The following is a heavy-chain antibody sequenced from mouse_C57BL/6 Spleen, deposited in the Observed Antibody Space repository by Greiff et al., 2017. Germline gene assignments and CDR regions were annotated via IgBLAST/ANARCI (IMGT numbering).Heavy chain of an antibody. J-gene: IGHJ1*03. Sequence: VQLQQSGAELVKPGASVKISCKASGYAFSSYWMNWVKQRHGKGLEWIGQIYPGNGDTNYNGKFKGKATLTADKSSSTAYMQRSSLTSEDSAVDFCAREGSRGYFDVWGTGTTVTVAS. CDR2: IYPGNGDT. V-gene: IGHV1-80*01. CDR3: AREGSRGYFDV. D-gene: IGHD1-1*01. CDR1: GYAFSSYW.